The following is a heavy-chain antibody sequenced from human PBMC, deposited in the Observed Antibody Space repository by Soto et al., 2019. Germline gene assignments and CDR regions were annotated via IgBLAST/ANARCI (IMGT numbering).Heavy chain of an antibody. Sequence: PGGSLRLSCAASGFTFSSYSMNWVRQAPGKGLEWVSSISSSSSYIYYADSVKGRFTISRDNAKNSLYLQMNSLRAEDTAVYYCARDRVEYYYGSGSYYYYYGMDVWGQGTTVTVSS. CDR3: ARDRVEYYYGSGSYYYYYGMDV. J-gene: IGHJ6*02. CDR2: ISSSSSYI. V-gene: IGHV3-21*01. CDR1: GFTFSSYS. D-gene: IGHD3-10*01.